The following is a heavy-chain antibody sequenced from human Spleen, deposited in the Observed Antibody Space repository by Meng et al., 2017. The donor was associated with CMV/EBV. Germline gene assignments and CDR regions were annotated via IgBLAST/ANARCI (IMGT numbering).Heavy chain of an antibody. Sequence: GESLKISCVASGFTFSSFAMHWVRQAPGKGLEWVAVISYDGSHEHYADSVEGRFTISRDNSKNTLYLQMNSLRVEDTAVYYCASDLGSRYFDWLLYGMDVWGQGTTVTVSS. D-gene: IGHD3-9*01. V-gene: IGHV3-30*04. CDR1: GFTFSSFA. J-gene: IGHJ6*02. CDR2: ISYDGSHE. CDR3: ASDLGSRYFDWLLYGMDV.